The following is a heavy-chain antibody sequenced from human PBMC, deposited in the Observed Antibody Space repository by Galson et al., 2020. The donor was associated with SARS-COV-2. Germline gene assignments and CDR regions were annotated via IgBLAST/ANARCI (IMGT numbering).Heavy chain of an antibody. V-gene: IGHV3-74*01. CDR3: ARVGTRSGWKYYFDY. CDR1: GFTFSSSW. J-gene: IGHJ4*02. Sequence: TGGPLRLPCAASGFTFSSSWMHWVRQAPGKGLVWVSRINSDGSRTSYADSVKGRFTISRDNAKNTLYLQMTSLRAEDTAVYYCARVGTRSGWKYYFDYGGQGTLVTVSS. CDR2: INSDGSRT. D-gene: IGHD6-19*01.